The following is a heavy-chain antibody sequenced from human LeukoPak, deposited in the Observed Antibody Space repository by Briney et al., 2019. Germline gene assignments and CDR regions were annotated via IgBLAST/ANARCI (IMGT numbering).Heavy chain of an antibody. Sequence: GESLKISCKGSGYTFTRYWIGWVRQMPGKGLEWMGIIYPGDSDIKYSPSFQGQVTISVDKSITSAYLQWRSLKASDTATYYCARRRAATTIYHYSMDFWGHGTTVIVSS. CDR3: ARRRAATTIYHYSMDF. J-gene: IGHJ6*02. D-gene: IGHD5/OR15-5a*01. CDR2: IYPGDSDI. V-gene: IGHV5-51*01. CDR1: GYTFTRYW.